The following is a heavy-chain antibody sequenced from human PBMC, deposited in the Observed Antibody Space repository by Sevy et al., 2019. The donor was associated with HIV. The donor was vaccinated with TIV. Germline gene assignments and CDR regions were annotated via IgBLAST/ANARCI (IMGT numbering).Heavy chain of an antibody. CDR3: ARGKSYYGSGTYYFDY. J-gene: IGHJ4*02. V-gene: IGHV3-7*01. D-gene: IGHD3-10*01. CDR1: GFTCSSYW. CDR2: IKQDGSET. Sequence: GSLRLSCAASGFTCSSYWMSWIRQAPGKGLEWVANIKQDGSETYYVDSVKGRFTISRDNAKNSLYLQMNSLRAEETAVYYCARGKSYYGSGTYYFDYWGQGTLVTVSS.